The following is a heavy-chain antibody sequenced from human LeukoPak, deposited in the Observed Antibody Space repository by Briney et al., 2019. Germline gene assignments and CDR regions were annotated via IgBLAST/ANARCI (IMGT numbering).Heavy chain of an antibody. V-gene: IGHV3-33*01. CDR2: ILYDGSNT. CDR1: GFPFKHYG. CDR3: ARDLYGGNSASWVDL. D-gene: IGHD4-23*01. J-gene: IGHJ5*02. Sequence: GSLRLSCGASGFPFKHYGMHWGRRAPGKGLGGVAVILYDGSNTFYSDSVKGRFTISRDNSNNTLYLQVNSLRAEDTAVYYCARDLYGGNSASWVDLWGQGTLVTVSS.